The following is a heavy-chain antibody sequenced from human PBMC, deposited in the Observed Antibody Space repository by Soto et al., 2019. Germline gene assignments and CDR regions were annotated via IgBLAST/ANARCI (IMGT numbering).Heavy chain of an antibody. D-gene: IGHD1-26*01. Sequence: PSVKVSCKTSGYTFTSYDINWVRQATGQGLEWMGWMNPNSGNTAYAQKFQGRVTMTRNTSISTAYMELSSLRSEDTAVYYCARERSSGAFDIWGQGTMVTVS. V-gene: IGHV1-8*01. J-gene: IGHJ3*02. CDR1: GYTFTSYD. CDR2: MNPNSGNT. CDR3: ARERSSGAFDI.